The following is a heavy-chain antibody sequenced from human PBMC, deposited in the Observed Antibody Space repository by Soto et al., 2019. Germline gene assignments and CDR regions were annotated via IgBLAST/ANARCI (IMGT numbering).Heavy chain of an antibody. CDR3: AKGGQLLTEGVGY. J-gene: IGHJ4*01. V-gene: IGHV3-9*01. Sequence: EVQLVESGGGLVQPGRSLRLSCAASGFTFDDYAVHWVRQAPGKGLEWVSGISWNSGSIGYADSVKGRFNISRDNAKTSLYLQMNSVRAEDTALYYCAKGGQLLTEGVGYWGHGTLVTVSS. CDR2: ISWNSGSI. D-gene: IGHD2-2*01. CDR1: GFTFDDYA.